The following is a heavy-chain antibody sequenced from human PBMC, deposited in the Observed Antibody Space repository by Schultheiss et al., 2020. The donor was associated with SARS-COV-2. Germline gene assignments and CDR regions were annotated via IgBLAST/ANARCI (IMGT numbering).Heavy chain of an antibody. CDR2: IYYSGST. Sequence: SQTLSLTCTVSGGSISSSSYYWGWIRQPPGKGLEWIGSIYYSGSTYYNPSLKSRVTISVDTSKNQFSLKLSSVTAADTAVYYCARRIRPPKSWFDPWGQGVLVTVSS. V-gene: IGHV4-39*01. CDR3: ARRIRPPKSWFDP. CDR1: GGSISSSSYY. J-gene: IGHJ5*02.